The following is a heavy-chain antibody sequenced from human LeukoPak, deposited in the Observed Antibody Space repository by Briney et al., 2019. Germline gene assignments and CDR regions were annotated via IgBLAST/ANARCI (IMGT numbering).Heavy chain of an antibody. CDR3: ARDRVEMATIFSLDQFSYFDY. CDR2: IYYSGST. V-gene: IGHV4-39*07. CDR1: GGSISSSSYY. Sequence: SETLSLTCTVSGGSISSSSYYWGWIRQPPGKGLEWIGSIYYSGSTYYNPSLKSRVTISVDTSKNQFSLKLSSVTAADTAVYYCARDRVEMATIFSLDQFSYFDYWGQGTPVTVSS. D-gene: IGHD5-24*01. J-gene: IGHJ4*02.